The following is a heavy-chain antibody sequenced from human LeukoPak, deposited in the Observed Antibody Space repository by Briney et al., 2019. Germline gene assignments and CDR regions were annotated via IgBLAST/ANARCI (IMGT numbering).Heavy chain of an antibody. J-gene: IGHJ5*02. Sequence: GGSLRLSCAASGFTFSDHYMDWVRQAPGKGLEWVGRTRNKANSYTTEYAASVKGRFTISRDDSKNSLYLQMNSLRAEDTAVYYCARSPLTTVTTWYNWFDPWGQGTLVTVSS. V-gene: IGHV3-72*01. D-gene: IGHD4-11*01. CDR2: TRNKANSYTT. CDR1: GFTFSDHY. CDR3: ARSPLTTVTTWYNWFDP.